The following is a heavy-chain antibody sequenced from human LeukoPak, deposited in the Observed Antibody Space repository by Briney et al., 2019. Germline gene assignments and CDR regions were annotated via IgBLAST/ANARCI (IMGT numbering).Heavy chain of an antibody. J-gene: IGHJ5*02. CDR1: GGTFSSYA. CDR3: ASVVAANYWFDP. CDR2: IIPILGIA. V-gene: IGHV1-69*04. D-gene: IGHD2-15*01. Sequence: SVKVSCKASGGTFSSYAINWVRQAPGQGLEWMGRIIPILGIANYAQKFQGRVTITADKSTSTAYMELSSLRSEDTAVYYCASVVAANYWFDPWGQGTLVTVSS.